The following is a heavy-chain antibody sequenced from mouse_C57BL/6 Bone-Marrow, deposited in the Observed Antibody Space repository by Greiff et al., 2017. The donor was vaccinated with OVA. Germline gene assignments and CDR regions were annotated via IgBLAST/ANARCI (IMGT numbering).Heavy chain of an antibody. V-gene: IGHV3-6*01. CDR2: ISYDGSN. J-gene: IGHJ4*01. CDR3: AREGLRRLMDY. CDR1: GYSITSGYY. Sequence: DVKLQESGPGLVKPSQSLSLTCSVTGYSITSGYYWNWIRQFPGNKLEWMGYISYDGSNNYNPSLKNRISITRDTSKNQFFLKLNAVTTEDTATYYCAREGLRRLMDYWGQGTSVTVSS. D-gene: IGHD2-2*01.